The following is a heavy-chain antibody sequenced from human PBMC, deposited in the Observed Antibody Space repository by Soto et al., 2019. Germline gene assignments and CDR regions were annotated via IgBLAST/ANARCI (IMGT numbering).Heavy chain of an antibody. CDR3: ARTIVVVPAAGHDI. CDR1: GGSLSRGGYY. CDR2: IYYSWST. V-gene: IGHV4-31*03. Sequence: TLSLTCTVSGGSLSRGGYYWSWIRKHPGKGLEWIRYIYYSWSTYYNPSLKSRVTISVDTSKNQFYLKLSSVTAADTDVYYCARTIVVVPAAGHDIWGQGTMVTVSS. D-gene: IGHD2-2*01. J-gene: IGHJ3*02.